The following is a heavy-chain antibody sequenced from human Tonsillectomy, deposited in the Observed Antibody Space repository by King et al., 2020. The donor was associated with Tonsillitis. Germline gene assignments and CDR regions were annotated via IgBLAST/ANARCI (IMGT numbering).Heavy chain of an antibody. CDR1: GFTFSSYA. V-gene: IGHV3-64D*06. J-gene: IGHJ4*02. D-gene: IGHD6-19*01. CDR2: ISSNGGST. Sequence: VQLVESGGGLVQPGGSLRLSCSASGFTFSSYAMHWVRQAPGKGLEYVSAISSNGGSTYYADSVKGRFTISRDNSKNTLYLQMSSLRAEDTAVYYCVKAPGYSSGWYYFDYWGQGTLVTVSS. CDR3: VKAPGYSSGWYYFDY.